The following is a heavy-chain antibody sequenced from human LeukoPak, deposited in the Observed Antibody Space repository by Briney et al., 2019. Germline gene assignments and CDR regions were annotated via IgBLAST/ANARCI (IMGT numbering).Heavy chain of an antibody. CDR1: GGTFSSYA. D-gene: IGHD6-19*01. CDR3: AREAVAGYFDY. Sequence: SVTVSCTASGGTFSSYAISWVRQAPGQGLEWMGGIIPIFGTANYAQKFQGRVTITADESTSTAYMELSSLRSEDTAAYYCAREAVAGYFDYWGQGTLVTVSS. CDR2: IIPIFGTA. J-gene: IGHJ4*02. V-gene: IGHV1-69*01.